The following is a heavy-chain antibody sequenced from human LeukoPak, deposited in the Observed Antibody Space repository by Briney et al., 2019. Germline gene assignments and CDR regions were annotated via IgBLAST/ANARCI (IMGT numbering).Heavy chain of an antibody. CDR3: ARRNYDYYYMDV. V-gene: IGHV3-74*01. CDR2: INSDGSST. J-gene: IGHJ6*03. Sequence: GGSLRLSCAASEFSVGSNYMTWVRQAPGKGLVWVSRINSDGSSTSYADSVKGRFTISRDNAKNTLDLQMNSLRAEDTAVYYCARRNYDYYYMDVWGKGTTVTISS. CDR1: EFSVGSNY. D-gene: IGHD3-22*01.